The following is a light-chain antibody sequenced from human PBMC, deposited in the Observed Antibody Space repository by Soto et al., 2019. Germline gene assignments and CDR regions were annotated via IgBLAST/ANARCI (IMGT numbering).Light chain of an antibody. CDR2: DTS. V-gene: IGKV3-20*01. CDR1: QSVSSNY. Sequence: EIVLPQSPGTLSLSPGDRATLSCSASQSVSSNYLAWYQQKPCQAPRLLIYDTSNRATGIPDRFSGSGSGTDVSLTISRLEPEDFAVYYCQQYGTSPCTFGQGTNLEIK. CDR3: QQYGTSPCT. J-gene: IGKJ2*02.